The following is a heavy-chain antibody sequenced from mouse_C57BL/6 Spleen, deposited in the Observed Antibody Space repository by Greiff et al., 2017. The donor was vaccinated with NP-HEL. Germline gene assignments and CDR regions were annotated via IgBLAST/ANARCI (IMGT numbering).Heavy chain of an antibody. Sequence: QVQLKQPGAELVRPGSSVKLSCKASGYTFTSYWMHWVKQRPIQGLEWIGNIDPSDSETHYNQKFKDKATLTVDKSSSTAYMQLSSLTSEDSAVYYCARGTNWAWFAYWGQGTLVTVSA. J-gene: IGHJ3*01. V-gene: IGHV1-52*01. D-gene: IGHD4-1*01. CDR1: GYTFTSYW. CDR3: ARGTNWAWFAY. CDR2: IDPSDSET.